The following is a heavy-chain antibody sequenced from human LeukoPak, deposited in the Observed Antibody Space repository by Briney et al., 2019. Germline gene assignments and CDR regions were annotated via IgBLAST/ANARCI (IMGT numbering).Heavy chain of an antibody. D-gene: IGHD3-22*01. CDR2: MSSSGIS. CDR1: NGSISSDTYF. CDR3: ARDWAWDSSGYYYGRFDP. J-gene: IGHJ5*02. V-gene: IGHV4-61*02. Sequence: PSQTLSLTCTVSNGSISSDTYFWSWIRQPAGKGLEWIGRMSSSGISTYSPSLKSRVTISIDTSRNQFSMNLNSVTAADTAVYYCARDWAWDSSGYYYGRFDPWGQGTLVTVSS.